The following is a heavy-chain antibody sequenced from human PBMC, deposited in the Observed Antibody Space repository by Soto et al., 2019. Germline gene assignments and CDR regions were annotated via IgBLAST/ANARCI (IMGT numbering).Heavy chain of an antibody. CDR1: GGSISSYY. J-gene: IGHJ4*02. Sequence: QLQLQESGPGLVKPSETLSLTCTVSGGSISSYYWSWIRQPPGKGLEWIGYIYYSGGTNYNPSLKSRVTISVATSKTPFSLTLSSVTAAATAVYSSASRCGSCFDYWGQGPLVTVSS. V-gene: IGHV4-59*01. CDR3: ASRCGSCFDY. D-gene: IGHD5-12*01. CDR2: IYYSGGT.